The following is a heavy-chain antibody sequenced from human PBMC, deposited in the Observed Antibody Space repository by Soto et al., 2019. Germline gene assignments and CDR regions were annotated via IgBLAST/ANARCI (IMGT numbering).Heavy chain of an antibody. D-gene: IGHD3-3*01. CDR3: TRGIDVWSGYPTYYLDY. J-gene: IGHJ4*02. CDR1: GFIFSDSA. CDR2: IRRKANNYAT. Sequence: PGGSLRLSCAASGFIFSDSALHWVRQASGKGLEWVGRIRRKANNYATTYAASVEGRFAISRDDSKNTAYLQMNSLKTEDTAIYYCTRGIDVWSGYPTYYLDYWGQGTLVTVSS. V-gene: IGHV3-73*01.